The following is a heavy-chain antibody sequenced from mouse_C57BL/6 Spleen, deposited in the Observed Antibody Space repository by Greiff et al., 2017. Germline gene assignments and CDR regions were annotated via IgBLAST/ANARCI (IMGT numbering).Heavy chain of an antibody. CDR3: ARGSLLRSMDY. Sequence: QVQLQQPGAELVKPGASVKMSCKASGYTFTSYWITWVKQRPGQGLEWIGDIYPGSGSTNYNEKFKSKATLTVDTASSTAYMRLSSLTSADSSVYYCARGSLLRSMDYWGQGTSVTVSS. V-gene: IGHV1-55*01. J-gene: IGHJ4*01. CDR1: GYTFTSYW. CDR2: IYPGSGST. D-gene: IGHD1-1*01.